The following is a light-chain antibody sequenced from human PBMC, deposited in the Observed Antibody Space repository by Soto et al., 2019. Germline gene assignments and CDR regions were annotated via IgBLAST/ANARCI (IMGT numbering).Light chain of an antibody. Sequence: QSVLTQPPSASGTPGQRVTISCSGSSSNIGTNFLYWYQQLPGTAPKLLMYRNNQRPSGVPDRFSGSKSGSSGSLAISGLRSGDEADYYCAAWDDSLSAWVFGGGTQLTVL. CDR3: AAWDDSLSAWV. CDR2: RNN. V-gene: IGLV1-47*01. CDR1: SSNIGTNF. J-gene: IGLJ3*02.